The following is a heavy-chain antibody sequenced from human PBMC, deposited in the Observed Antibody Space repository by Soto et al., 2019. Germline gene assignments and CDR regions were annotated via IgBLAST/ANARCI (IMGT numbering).Heavy chain of an antibody. CDR3: TRLTVSGSDC. CDR2: ITSDGGGT. V-gene: IGHV3-23*01. CDR1: GFTFSNFP. J-gene: IGHJ4*02. D-gene: IGHD3-10*01. Sequence: GGSLRLSCVSSGFTFSNFPMSWVRQAPGRGLEWVSSITSDGGGTYYGDSVRGRFAVSRDNSKNTLYLQMNSLRADDSAIYYCTRLTVSGSDCWGQGTLVTVSS.